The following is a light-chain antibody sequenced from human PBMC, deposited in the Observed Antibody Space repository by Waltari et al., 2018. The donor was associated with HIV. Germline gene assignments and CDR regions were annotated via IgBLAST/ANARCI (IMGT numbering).Light chain of an antibody. CDR1: QSLLHSNEYNY. CDR3: MQGLQTPFT. V-gene: IGKV2-28*01. CDR2: LGS. Sequence: LVMTQFPFSLPVNPGVPASISCMYNQSLLHSNEYNYLYWFLQKPGQSPRLLNYLGSNRASGVPDRFIGGGSGTNFTLKIRRVEADDFGVYYCMQGLQTPFTLGPWTKVDI. J-gene: IGKJ3*01.